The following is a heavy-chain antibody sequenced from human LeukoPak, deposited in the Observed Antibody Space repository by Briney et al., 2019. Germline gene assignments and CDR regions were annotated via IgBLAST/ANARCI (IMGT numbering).Heavy chain of an antibody. J-gene: IGHJ6*03. CDR1: GFTFSSYA. CDR3: AKGAMTTAVLYYYYMDV. D-gene: IGHD4-11*01. Sequence: GGSLRLSCAASGFTFSSYAMSWVRQAPGKGLEWVSAISGSGGSTYYADSVKGRFTISRDNSKNTLYLQMNSLRAEDTAVYYCAKGAMTTAVLYYYYMDVWGQGTLVTASS. CDR2: ISGSGGST. V-gene: IGHV3-23*01.